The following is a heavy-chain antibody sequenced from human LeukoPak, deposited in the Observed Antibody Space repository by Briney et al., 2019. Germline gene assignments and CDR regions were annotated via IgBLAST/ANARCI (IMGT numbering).Heavy chain of an antibody. Sequence: SQTLSLTCAISGDSVPNNNAAWNWIRQSPSRGLEWLGRTYYRSKWYSDYAVSVKSRITINPDTSKNQVSLQLNSVTPEDTAIYYCTRGGRGETVALFESWGQGTLVTVSS. CDR3: TRGGRGETVALFES. D-gene: IGHD6-19*01. V-gene: IGHV6-1*01. CDR2: TYYRSKWYS. J-gene: IGHJ4*02. CDR1: GDSVPNNNAA.